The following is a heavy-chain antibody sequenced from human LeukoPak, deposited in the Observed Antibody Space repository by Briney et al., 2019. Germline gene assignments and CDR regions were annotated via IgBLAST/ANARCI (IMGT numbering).Heavy chain of an antibody. J-gene: IGHJ6*03. V-gene: IGHV4-39*07. CDR1: GVSISSSNSY. CDR3: ARDSSGQHPLDYDYDTGGRHSHYYYYYMDV. CDR2: IYHSGST. Sequence: SETLSLTCTVSGVSISSSNSYWGWIRQPPGKGLEWIGEIYHSGSTNYNPSLKSRVTISVDTSKNQFSLKLSSVTAADTAVYYCARDSSGQHPLDYDYDTGGRHSHYYYYYMDVWGKGTTVTISS. D-gene: IGHD3-22*01.